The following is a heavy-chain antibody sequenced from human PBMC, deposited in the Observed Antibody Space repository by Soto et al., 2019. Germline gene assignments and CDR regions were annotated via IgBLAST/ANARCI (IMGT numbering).Heavy chain of an antibody. D-gene: IGHD5-18*01. Sequence: QVQLVQSGAEVKKPESSVKVSYKAPGGTFSTYAISWVRQAPGQGLEWMGGIIPMFGTANYAQRFQDRVTITADESTNTVYMELSSLTSEDTAVYFCASGIQLWLRRINNGYSGWGQGTLVTVSS. CDR1: GGTFSTYA. CDR2: IIPMFGTA. CDR3: ASGIQLWLRRINNGYSG. V-gene: IGHV1-69*12. J-gene: IGHJ4*02.